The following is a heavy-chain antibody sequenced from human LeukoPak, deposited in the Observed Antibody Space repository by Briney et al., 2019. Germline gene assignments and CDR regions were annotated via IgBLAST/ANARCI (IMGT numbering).Heavy chain of an antibody. CDR2: INSSSGST. D-gene: IGHD1-1*01. J-gene: IGHJ4*02. Sequence: GGSLRLSCSASGFTFSSYAMTWVRQAPGKGLEWVSLINSSSGSTYYADSVKGRFTISRDNSKNTLYLQMNRLRADDTAIYYCAKATEYNWNDGSGREFDYWGQGTPVTVSS. V-gene: IGHV3-23*01. CDR3: AKATEYNWNDGSGREFDY. CDR1: GFTFSSYA.